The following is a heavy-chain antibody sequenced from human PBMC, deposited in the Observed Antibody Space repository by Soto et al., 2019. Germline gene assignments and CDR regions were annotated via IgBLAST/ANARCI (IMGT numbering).Heavy chain of an antibody. CDR2: IIPIFGTA. Sequence: SVKVSCKASGGTFSSYAISWVRQAPGQGLEWMGGIIPIFGTANYAQKFQGRVTITADESTSTAYMELSSLRSEDTAVYYCARGTYYSVRSGYLLYLWGQATLGYVAS. CDR3: ARGTYYSVRSGYLLYL. J-gene: IGHJ4*02. D-gene: IGHD3-22*01. V-gene: IGHV1-69*13. CDR1: GGTFSSYA.